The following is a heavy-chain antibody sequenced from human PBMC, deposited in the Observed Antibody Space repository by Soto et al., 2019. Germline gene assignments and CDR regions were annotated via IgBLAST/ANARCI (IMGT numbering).Heavy chain of an antibody. CDR3: ARLPYSSGWHDY. V-gene: IGHV4-34*01. J-gene: IGHJ4*02. CDR1: GGSFSGYY. CDR2: INHSGST. D-gene: IGHD6-19*01. Sequence: QVKLQQWGAGLLKPSETLSLTCAVYGGSFSGYYWSWIRQPPGKGLEWIGEINHSGSTNYNPSLKSRVTISVDTSKNQFSLKLSSVTAADTAVYYCARLPYSSGWHDYWGQGTLVTVSS.